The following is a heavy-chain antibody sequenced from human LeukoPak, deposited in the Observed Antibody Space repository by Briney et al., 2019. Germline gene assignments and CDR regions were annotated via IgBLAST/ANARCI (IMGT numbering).Heavy chain of an antibody. J-gene: IGHJ6*02. V-gene: IGHV1-2*02. Sequence: GASVKVSCKASGYTFTGYYMHWVRQAPGQGLEWMGWINPNSSCTNYAQKFQGRVTMTRDTSISTAYMELSRLRSDDTAVYYCARDETPIVVPAAIDYYYGMDVWGQGTTVTASS. CDR1: GYTFTGYY. D-gene: IGHD2-2*02. CDR3: ARDETPIVVPAAIDYYYGMDV. CDR2: INPNSSCT.